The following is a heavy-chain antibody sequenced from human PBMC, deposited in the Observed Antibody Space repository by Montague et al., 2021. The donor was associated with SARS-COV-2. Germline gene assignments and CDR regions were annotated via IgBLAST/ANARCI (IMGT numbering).Heavy chain of an antibody. CDR2: IYYSGST. CDR1: GGSISSSSYY. CDR3: ARRGCKLLPVATTIGGFDI. V-gene: IGHV4-39*01. D-gene: IGHD5-12*01. J-gene: IGHJ3*02. Sequence: SETLSLTCTVSGGSISSSSYYWGWIRQPPGKGLEWIGSIYYSGSTYYNPSLKSRVTISVDTSKNQFSLKLSSVTAADTAVYYCARRGCKLLPVATTIGGFDIWGRGTMVTVSS.